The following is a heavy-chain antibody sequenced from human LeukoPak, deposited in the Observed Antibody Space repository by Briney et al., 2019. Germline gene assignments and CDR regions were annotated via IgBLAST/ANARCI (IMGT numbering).Heavy chain of an antibody. V-gene: IGHV3-23*01. CDR1: GFTFSSYA. J-gene: IGHJ6*02. D-gene: IGHD3-10*01. CDR3: AKAGLLWFGEPRGMDV. Sequence: GGSLRLSCAASGFTFSSYAMSWVRQAPGKGLEWVSAISGSGGSTYYADSVKGRFTISRDNSKNTLYLQMNSLRAEDTTVYYCAKAGLLWFGEPRGMDVWGQGTTVTVSS. CDR2: ISGSGGST.